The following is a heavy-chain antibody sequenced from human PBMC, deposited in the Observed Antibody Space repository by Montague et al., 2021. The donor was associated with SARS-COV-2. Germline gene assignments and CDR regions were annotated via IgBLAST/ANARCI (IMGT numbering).Heavy chain of an antibody. CDR2: IFKNGKT. CDR1: GDSITDDD. V-gene: IGHV4-59*08. D-gene: IGHD3-22*01. CDR3: ARYYERSLDV. Sequence: SETLSLTCTVSGDSITDDDWSWIRQPPGKGLEWIVNIFKNGKTDXXPSLRSRVITSVDTSKSQFSLKVTSVTAADTAVYYCARYYERSLDVWGQGTTVPVS. J-gene: IGHJ6*02.